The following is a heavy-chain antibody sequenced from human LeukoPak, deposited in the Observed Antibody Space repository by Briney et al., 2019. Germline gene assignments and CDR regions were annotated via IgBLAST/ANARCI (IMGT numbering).Heavy chain of an antibody. CDR2: INPNSGGT. D-gene: IGHD4-17*01. CDR1: GYTFTGYY. V-gene: IGHV1-2*02. J-gene: IGHJ4*01. CDR3: ARDAYGDYPKTTH. Sequence: SVKVSCKASGYTFTGYYMHWVRQAPGQGLEWMGWINPNSGGTNYAQKFQGSVTMTRDTSISTAYMELSRMRSDDTAVYYCARDAYGDYPKTTHWGQGTLVTVSS.